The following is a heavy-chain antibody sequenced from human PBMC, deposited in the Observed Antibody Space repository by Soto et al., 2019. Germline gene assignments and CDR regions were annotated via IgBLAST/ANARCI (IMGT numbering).Heavy chain of an antibody. J-gene: IGHJ6*02. D-gene: IGHD3-10*01. CDR1: GFTFSNYS. Sequence: QVQLVESGGGVVQPGRSLRLSCAASGFTFSNYSMHWVRQAPGKGLEWVAVISYDGSNKYYADSVKGRFTISRDNSKNTLYLQMNSLRAEDTAVAYCAREAGVYGSGSYGMDVWGQGTTVTVSS. CDR3: AREAGVYGSGSYGMDV. V-gene: IGHV3-30-3*01. CDR2: ISYDGSNK.